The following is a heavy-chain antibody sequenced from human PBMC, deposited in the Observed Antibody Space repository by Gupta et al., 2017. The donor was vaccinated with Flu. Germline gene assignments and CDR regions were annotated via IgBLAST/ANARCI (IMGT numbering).Heavy chain of an antibody. J-gene: IGHJ3*02. CDR3: ARRGNYLGDAFDI. CDR1: GFPFSLYS. Sequence: EVQLVESGGGLVKPGGSLRHSCTASGFPFSLYSVNWVRQAPGKGLEWVSSITGSGTYKYYADSVKGRFTISRDNAKNSLYLQMNSLRAEDTAVYFCARRGNYLGDAFDIWGQGTMVTVSS. D-gene: IGHD2/OR15-2a*01. V-gene: IGHV3-21*01. CDR2: ITGSGTYK.